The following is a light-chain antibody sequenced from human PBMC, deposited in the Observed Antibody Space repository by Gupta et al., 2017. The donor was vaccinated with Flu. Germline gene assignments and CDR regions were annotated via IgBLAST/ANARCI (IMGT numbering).Light chain of an antibody. Sequence: SVLTQPPSASVTPGQRVTISCSGSSSNIGSNYVYWYQQLPGTTPKLLIYRNNQRPSGVPDRFSGSKSGTSASLAIRGLRSEDEADYYCAAWDDSLRGPVFGGGTKLTVL. CDR1: SSNIGSNY. J-gene: IGLJ3*02. CDR2: RNN. CDR3: AAWDDSLRGPV. V-gene: IGLV1-47*01.